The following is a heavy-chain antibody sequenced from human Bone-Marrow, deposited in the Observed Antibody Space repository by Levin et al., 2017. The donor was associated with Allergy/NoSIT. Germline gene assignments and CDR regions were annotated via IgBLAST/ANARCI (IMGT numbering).Heavy chain of an antibody. J-gene: IGHJ4*02. Sequence: PGESLKISCAASGFTFSRYWMHWVRQAPGKGLVWVSRVNTDGSVTTYADSVKGRFTISRDNAKNTLYLQVNGLRADDTAVYYCAREMGDFWSSYYPAFDSWGQGTLVAVSS. CDR1: GFTFSRYW. V-gene: IGHV3-74*01. D-gene: IGHD3-3*01. CDR2: VNTDGSVT. CDR3: AREMGDFWSSYYPAFDS.